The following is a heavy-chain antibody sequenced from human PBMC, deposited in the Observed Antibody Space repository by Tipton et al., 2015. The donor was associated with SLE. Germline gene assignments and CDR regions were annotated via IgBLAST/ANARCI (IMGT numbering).Heavy chain of an antibody. J-gene: IGHJ6*03. D-gene: IGHD2-21*01. CDR2: INHSGST. CDR1: GGSFSGYY. Sequence: LRLSCAVYGGSFSGYYWSWIRQPPGKGLEWIGEINHSGSTNYNPSLKSRVTISVDTSKNHFSLKLSSVTAADTAVYYCARLTNGDYYYYYYYMDVWGKGTTVTVSS. CDR3: ARLTNGDYYYYYYYMDV. V-gene: IGHV4-34*01.